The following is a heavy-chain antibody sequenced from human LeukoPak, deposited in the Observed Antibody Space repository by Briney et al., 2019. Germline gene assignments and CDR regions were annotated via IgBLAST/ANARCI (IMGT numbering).Heavy chain of an antibody. Sequence: NPSETLSLTCTVSGGPISSYYWSWIRQPPGKGLEWIGCIYYSENNDSNPSLKSRVTISVDTSKNKFYLKLSPVTAADTAVYYCARTYCSGGSCHFDYWGQGTLVTVSS. CDR2: IYYSENN. V-gene: IGHV4-59*08. D-gene: IGHD2-15*01. CDR1: GGPISSYY. J-gene: IGHJ4*02. CDR3: ARTYCSGGSCHFDY.